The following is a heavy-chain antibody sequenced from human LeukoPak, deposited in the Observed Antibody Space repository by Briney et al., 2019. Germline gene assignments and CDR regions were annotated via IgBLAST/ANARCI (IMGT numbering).Heavy chain of an antibody. V-gene: IGHV3-30*03. Sequence: GGSLRLSCAASGFTFSSYSMNWVRQAPGKGLEWVAVISYDGSNKYYADSVKGRFTISRDNSKNTLYLQMNSLRAEDTAVYYCARERIWFGELLDDYYYGMDVWGQGTTVTVSS. CDR3: ARERIWFGELLDDYYYGMDV. D-gene: IGHD3-10*01. J-gene: IGHJ6*02. CDR2: ISYDGSNK. CDR1: GFTFSSYS.